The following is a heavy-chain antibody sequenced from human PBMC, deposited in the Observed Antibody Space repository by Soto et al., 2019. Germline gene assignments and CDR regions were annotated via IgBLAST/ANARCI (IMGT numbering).Heavy chain of an antibody. J-gene: IGHJ4*02. D-gene: IGHD4-17*01. CDR1: GGSISSGGYS. CDR2: IYHSGST. V-gene: IGHV4-30-2*01. CDR3: ARGAMDYYGGNSGLDY. Sequence: SETLSLTCAVSGGSISSGGYSWSWIRQPPGKGLEWIGYIYHSGSTYYNPSLKSRVTISVDRSKNQFSLKLSSVTAADTAVYYCARGAMDYYGGNSGLDYWGQGTLVTVSS.